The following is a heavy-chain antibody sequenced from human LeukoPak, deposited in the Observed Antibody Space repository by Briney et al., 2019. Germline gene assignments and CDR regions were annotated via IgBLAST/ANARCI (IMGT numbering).Heavy chain of an antibody. V-gene: IGHV3-30-3*01. CDR2: ISYDGSNK. D-gene: IGHD4-17*01. Sequence: GGSLTLSCAASGFTFSSYAMHWVRQAPGKGLEWVAVISYDGSNKYYADSVKGRFTISRDNSKNTLYLQMNSLRAEDTAVYYCARATVTTTSFDYWGQGTLVTVSS. J-gene: IGHJ4*02. CDR1: GFTFSSYA. CDR3: ARATVTTTSFDY.